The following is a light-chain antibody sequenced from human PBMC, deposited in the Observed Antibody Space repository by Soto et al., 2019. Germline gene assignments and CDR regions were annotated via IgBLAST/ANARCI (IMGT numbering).Light chain of an antibody. CDR1: QSVGSF. CDR3: QQYTNWPSWT. J-gene: IGKJ1*01. Sequence: KVMTQSPAPLSMSPGERATLSCRASQSVGSFLAWYQQKPGQAPRLLIYGASTRATGIPARFSGSGSGTEFTLTISSLQSEDFAVYYCQQYTNWPSWTFGQGTKVE. V-gene: IGKV3-15*01. CDR2: GAS.